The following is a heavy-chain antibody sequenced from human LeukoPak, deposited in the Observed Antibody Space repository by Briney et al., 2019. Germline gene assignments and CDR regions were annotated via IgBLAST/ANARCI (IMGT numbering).Heavy chain of an antibody. CDR2: TSSSDAGT. Sequence: VGSLRLSCAASGFTLSTYAMSWVRQTPGKGLEWVAATSSSDAGTYHADSVRGRFTISRDNSKNTLYLQMNSLRAEDTAVYYCAELGITVIGGVWGKGTTVTISS. J-gene: IGHJ6*04. CDR3: AELGITVIGGV. CDR1: GFTLSTYA. D-gene: IGHD3-10*02. V-gene: IGHV3-23*01.